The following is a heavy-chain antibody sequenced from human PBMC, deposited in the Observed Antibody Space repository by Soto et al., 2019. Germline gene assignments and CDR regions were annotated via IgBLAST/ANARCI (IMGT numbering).Heavy chain of an antibody. CDR2: IYPGDSDT. V-gene: IGHV5-51*01. D-gene: IGHD2-15*01. CDR3: ARWAPHCSGGSCYSRRLDY. CDR1: GYSFTSYW. J-gene: IGHJ4*02. Sequence: GESLKISCKGSGYSFTSYWIGWVRQMPGKGLEWMGIIYPGDSDTRYSPSFQGQVTISADKSISTAYLQWSSLKASDTAMYYCARWAPHCSGGSCYSRRLDYWGQGTLVTVSS.